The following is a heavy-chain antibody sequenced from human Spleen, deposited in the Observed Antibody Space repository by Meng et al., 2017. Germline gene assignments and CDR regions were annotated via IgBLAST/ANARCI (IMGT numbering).Heavy chain of an antibody. CDR2: IYRDGST. CDR3: ARAVRAVAGYYFDY. CDR1: GGCRSISNW. Sequence: QVQMRESGPGVVKPSGTLSLTFGVAGGCRSISNWWSWVRQPPGKGLEWIGEIYRDGSTNYNPSLKSRVTISVDKSKDQFSLKLTSVTAADTAVYYCARAVRAVAGYYFDYWGQGTLVTVSS. D-gene: IGHD6-19*01. V-gene: IGHV4-4*02. J-gene: IGHJ4*02.